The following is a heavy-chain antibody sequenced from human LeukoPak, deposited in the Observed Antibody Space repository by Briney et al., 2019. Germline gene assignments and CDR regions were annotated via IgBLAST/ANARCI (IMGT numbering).Heavy chain of an antibody. D-gene: IGHD3-10*01. V-gene: IGHV3-30*04. J-gene: IGHJ6*04. CDR1: GFTFSSYA. CDR3: ARSSGWGVIIIPYYYYGMDV. CDR2: ISYDGSNK. Sequence: GRSLRLSCAASGFTFSSYAMHWDRQAPGKGLEWVAVISYDGSNKYYADSVKGRFTISRDNSKNTLYLQMNSLRAEDTAVYYCARSSGWGVIIIPYYYYGMDVWGKGTTVTVSS.